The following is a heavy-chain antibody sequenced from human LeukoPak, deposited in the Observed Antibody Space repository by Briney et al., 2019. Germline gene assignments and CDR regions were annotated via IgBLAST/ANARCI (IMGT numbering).Heavy chain of an antibody. CDR1: GFTFSTYA. CDR2: ISGSGGST. Sequence: PGGSLRLSCAASGFTFSTYAVSWVRQAPGKGLEWVSAISGSGGSTYYADSVKGRFTISRDNSKNTLYLQMNSLRAEDTAVYYCAKAHDSSGYWFYWGQGTLVTVSS. V-gene: IGHV3-23*01. CDR3: AKAHDSSGYWFY. D-gene: IGHD3-22*01. J-gene: IGHJ4*02.